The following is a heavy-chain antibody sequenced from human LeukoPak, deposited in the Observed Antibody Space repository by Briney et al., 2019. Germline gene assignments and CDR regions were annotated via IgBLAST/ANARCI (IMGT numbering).Heavy chain of an antibody. Sequence: GGSLRLSCVDSGFTFTNAWMSWVRQAPGKGLEWIGRIKSKTDGETTNYAEPVRGRFTTSRDDSKSAVYLQMNSLKIEDTAVYYCTTDLGTYYHGSQRLIPIDYWGQGTLVTVSS. CDR2: IKSKTDGETT. J-gene: IGHJ4*02. CDR1: GFTFTNAW. D-gene: IGHD3-10*01. V-gene: IGHV3-15*01. CDR3: TTDLGTYYHGSQRLIPIDY.